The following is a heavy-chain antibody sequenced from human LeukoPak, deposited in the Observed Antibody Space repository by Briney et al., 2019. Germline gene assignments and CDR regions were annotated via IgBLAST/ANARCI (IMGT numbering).Heavy chain of an antibody. D-gene: IGHD5-18*01. CDR2: IYYSGST. CDR1: GGSISSSSYY. CDR3: ASNNHRDGYSYGDYYFDY. Sequence: SETLSLTCTVSGGSISSSSYYWGWIRQPPGKGLEWIGSIYYSGSTYYNPSLKSRVTISVDTSKNQFSLNLSSVTAADTAVYYCASNNHRDGYSYGDYYFDYWGQGTLVTVSS. J-gene: IGHJ4*02. V-gene: IGHV4-39*07.